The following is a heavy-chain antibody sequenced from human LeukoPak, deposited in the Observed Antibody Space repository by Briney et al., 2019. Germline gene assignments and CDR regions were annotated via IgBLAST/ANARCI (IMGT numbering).Heavy chain of an antibody. D-gene: IGHD3-10*01. CDR2: ISYDGSNK. V-gene: IGHV3-30*18. Sequence: GGSLRLSCAASGFTFNSYGMHWVRQAPGKGLEGVAVISYDGSNKYYADSVKGRFTISRDNSKNTLYLQMNSLRAEDTAVYYCAKSNYYGSGRGAFDIWGQGTMVTVSS. J-gene: IGHJ3*02. CDR1: GFTFNSYG. CDR3: AKSNYYGSGRGAFDI.